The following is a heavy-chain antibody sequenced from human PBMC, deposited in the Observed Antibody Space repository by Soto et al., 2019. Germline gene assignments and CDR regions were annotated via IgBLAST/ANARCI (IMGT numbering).Heavy chain of an antibody. CDR3: ARETHYYDSSGYSA. D-gene: IGHD3-22*01. CDR1: GFTFSSYS. V-gene: IGHV3-48*02. Sequence: GGSLRLSCAASGFTFSSYSMNWVRQAPGKGLEWVSYISSSSTIYYADSVKGRFTISRDNAKNSLYLQMNSLRDEDTAVYYCARETHYYDSSGYSAWGQGTLVTVSS. J-gene: IGHJ4*02. CDR2: ISSSSTI.